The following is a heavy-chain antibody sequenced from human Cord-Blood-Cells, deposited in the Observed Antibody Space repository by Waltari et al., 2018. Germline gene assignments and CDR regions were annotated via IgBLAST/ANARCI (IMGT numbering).Heavy chain of an antibody. CDR1: GGSFSGYY. CDR3: ARGVAAAGSPYFDH. V-gene: IGHV4-34*01. D-gene: IGHD6-13*01. J-gene: IGHJ4*02. Sequence: QVQLQQWGAGLLKPSETLSLTCAVSGGSFSGYYWSWIRQPPGKGLEWIGEINHRGSTNDTPARKGRVTISVDTSKNQFSLKLSSVTAADTAVYYCARGVAAAGSPYFDHWGQGTLVTVSS. CDR2: INHRGST.